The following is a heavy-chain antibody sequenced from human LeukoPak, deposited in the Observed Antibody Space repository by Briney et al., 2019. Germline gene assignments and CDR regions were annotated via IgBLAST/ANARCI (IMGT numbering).Heavy chain of an antibody. D-gene: IGHD3-10*02. V-gene: IGHV3-48*04. Sequence: GGSLRLSCAGSGFSLSSHSMNWVRQAPGKGLEWVSYISSSGSTIYYADSVKGRFTISRDNAKNSLYLQMNSLRAEDTAVYYCAELGITMIGGVWGKGTTVTISS. CDR2: ISSSGSTI. CDR1: GFSLSSHS. CDR3: AELGITMIGGV. J-gene: IGHJ6*04.